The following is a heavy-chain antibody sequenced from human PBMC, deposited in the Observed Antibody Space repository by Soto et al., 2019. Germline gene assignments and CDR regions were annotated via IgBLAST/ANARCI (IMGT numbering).Heavy chain of an antibody. CDR3: VKDWIGNKCSGDGCLAN. D-gene: IGHD2-15*01. CDR2: ISSSGVST. Sequence: PGGSLRLSCETSGFTFASYAMTWARQAPGKGLEWVSTISSSGVSTYYADSVKGRFTISRDSSKNTLYLQMNSLRAEDTAIYYCVKDWIGNKCSGDGCLANWGQGTLVTVSS. CDR1: GFTFASYA. J-gene: IGHJ4*02. V-gene: IGHV3-23*01.